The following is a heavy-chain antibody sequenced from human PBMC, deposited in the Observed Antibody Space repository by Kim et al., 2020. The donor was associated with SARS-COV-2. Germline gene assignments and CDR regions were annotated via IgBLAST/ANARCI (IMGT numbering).Heavy chain of an antibody. CDR3: ARGIMITFGGVIAMYDY. V-gene: IGHV4-34*01. CDR2: INHSGST. Sequence: SETLSLTCAVYGGSFSGYYWSWIRQPPGKGLEWIGEINHSGSTNYNPSLKRRVTISVDTSKNQFSLKLSSVTAADTAVYYCARGIMITFGGVIAMYDYWG. CDR1: GGSFSGYY. J-gene: IGHJ4*01. D-gene: IGHD3-16*02.